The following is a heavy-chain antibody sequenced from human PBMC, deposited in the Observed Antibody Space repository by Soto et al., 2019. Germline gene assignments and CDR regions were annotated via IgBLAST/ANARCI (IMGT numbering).Heavy chain of an antibody. Sequence: QITLKESGPTLVKPTQTLTLTCTFSGFSLSTSGVGVGWIRQPPGKALEWLTLIYWDDNKRYSPSLKSSLIITKYASKNQVVLTMTNMDPVDTASYDCARTYYYGQNWFDPWGQGTLVTVSS. J-gene: IGHJ5*02. CDR3: ARTYYYGQNWFDP. CDR1: GFSLSTSGVG. D-gene: IGHD3-10*01. CDR2: IYWDDNK. V-gene: IGHV2-5*02.